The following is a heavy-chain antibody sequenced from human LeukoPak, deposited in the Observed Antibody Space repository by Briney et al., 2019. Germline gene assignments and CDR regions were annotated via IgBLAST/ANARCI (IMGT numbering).Heavy chain of an antibody. CDR1: GFTFSSYG. D-gene: IGHD2-15*01. Sequence: GGSLRLSCAASGFTFSSYGMHWVRQAPGKGLEWVAVISYDGSNKYYADSVKGRFTISRDNSKNTLYLQMNSLRSEDTAVYYCARGWVVVAALLDYYYYYGMDVWGQGTTVTVSS. V-gene: IGHV3-30*03. J-gene: IGHJ6*02. CDR3: ARGWVVVAALLDYYYYYGMDV. CDR2: ISYDGSNK.